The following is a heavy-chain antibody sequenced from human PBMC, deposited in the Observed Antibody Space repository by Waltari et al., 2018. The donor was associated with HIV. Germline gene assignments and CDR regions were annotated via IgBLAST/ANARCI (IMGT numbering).Heavy chain of an antibody. V-gene: IGHV4-39*01. D-gene: IGHD3-22*01. J-gene: IGHJ4*02. CDR1: GGSISSSTYY. Sequence: HLQLQESVPRPVKTSETLPLTCTVSGGSISSSTYYWGWFRPPPGKGLEWIGSIFYSGSTYYNPSLKSRVTISVDTSKNQFSLKLDSVTATDTAVYYCARRPGRFYESSGYLTSWYFDYWGQGTLVIVSS. CDR2: IFYSGST. CDR3: ARRPGRFYESSGYLTSWYFDY.